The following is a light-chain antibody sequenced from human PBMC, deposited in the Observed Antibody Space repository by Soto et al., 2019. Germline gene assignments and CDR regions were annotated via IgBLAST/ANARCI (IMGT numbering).Light chain of an antibody. CDR1: QSIAIY. J-gene: IGKJ4*01. CDR3: QQRSSWPLT. V-gene: IGKV3-11*01. CDR2: DTS. Sequence: EIVLTQSPATLSLSPGERATLSCRASQSIAIYLAWYQQKPGQAPRLLIYDTSNRATGIPARFSGSGSGTDFTLTISSLEPEDFAVDYCQQRSSWPLTFGGGTKVETK.